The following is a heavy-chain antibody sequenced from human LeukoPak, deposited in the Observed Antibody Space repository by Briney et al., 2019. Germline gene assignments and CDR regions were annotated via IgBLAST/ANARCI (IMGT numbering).Heavy chain of an antibody. CDR2: IKEDGTEE. D-gene: IGHD2-2*02. V-gene: IGHV3-7*01. CDR1: GFSFSSSW. J-gene: IGHJ4*02. Sequence: PGGSLRLSCAASGFSFSSSWMTWVRQAPGKGLEWVAHIKEDGTEEYYVDSVKGRFTVSRDNAKNSLYLQMNSLRAEDTAVYYCARDPGHCSSTSCYKFFDYWGQGTLVTVSS. CDR3: ARDPGHCSSTSCYKFFDY.